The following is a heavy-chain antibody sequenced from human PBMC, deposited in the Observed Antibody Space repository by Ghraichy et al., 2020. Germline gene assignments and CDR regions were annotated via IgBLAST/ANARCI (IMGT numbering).Heavy chain of an antibody. D-gene: IGHD2-21*02. J-gene: IGHJ4*02. CDR3: ARDGREQTDYYFDL. V-gene: IGHV3-33*01. CDR2: MWFDGSHT. CDR1: GFTLGNYG. Sequence: GGSLRLSCAASGFTLGNYGMHWVRQAPGKGLEWVGIMWFDGSHTYYADSVKGRFTISRDDSKNTLYLQMNSLRAEDTALYYCARDGREQTDYYFDLWGQGSLVTVSS.